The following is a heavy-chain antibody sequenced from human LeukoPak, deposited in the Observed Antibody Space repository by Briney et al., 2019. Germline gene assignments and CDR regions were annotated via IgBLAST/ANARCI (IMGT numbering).Heavy chain of an antibody. Sequence: GGSLRLSCAASGFTVSSNSMSWVRQAPGKGLEYVSAISSNGGSTYYADSVKGRFTISRDNSKNTLYLQMSSLRPEDTAVYYCVKDHCTGGSCYFFDYWGQGTLVTVSS. J-gene: IGHJ4*02. CDR1: GFTVSSNS. D-gene: IGHD2-15*01. CDR3: VKDHCTGGSCYFFDY. V-gene: IGHV3-64D*06. CDR2: ISSNGGST.